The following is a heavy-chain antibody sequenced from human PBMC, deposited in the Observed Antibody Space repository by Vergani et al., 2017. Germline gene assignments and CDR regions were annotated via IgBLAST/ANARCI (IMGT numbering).Heavy chain of an antibody. D-gene: IGHD5-24*01. Sequence: QVQLVQSGAEVKKPGSSVKVSCKASGGTFSSYAISWVRQAPGQGLEWMGRIIPILGIANYAQKFQGRVTITADKSTSTAYMELSSLRSEDTAVYYCARDLEIEMATIWVLDYWGQGTLVTVSS. J-gene: IGHJ4*02. V-gene: IGHV1-69*04. CDR2: IIPILGIA. CDR1: GGTFSSYA. CDR3: ARDLEIEMATIWVLDY.